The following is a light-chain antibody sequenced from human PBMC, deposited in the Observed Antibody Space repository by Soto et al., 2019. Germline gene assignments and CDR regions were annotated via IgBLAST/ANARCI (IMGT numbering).Light chain of an antibody. CDR2: TGS. V-gene: IGKV1-12*01. CDR3: QQANSFPLT. Sequence: DIQMTQSPSSVSASVGDRVSITCRASQGISNWLAWYQQKPGRPPKLLNYTGSSLQSGVPSRFSGTGSGTDFTLTISSLQPEDVATYYYQQANSFPLTFGGGTKVEIK. J-gene: IGKJ4*01. CDR1: QGISNW.